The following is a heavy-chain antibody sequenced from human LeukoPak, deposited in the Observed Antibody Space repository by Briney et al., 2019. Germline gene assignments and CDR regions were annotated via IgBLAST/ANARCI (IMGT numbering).Heavy chain of an antibody. CDR2: IYYSGST. Sequence: SETLSLLCTVSGGPISRYHWRWIRQPPGKGLEGIGYIYYSGSTNHNPSLKSRLTISVDTSKHQFSLKLSSVTAADTAVYYCARTHPCTDAFDIWGQGTMVTVSS. J-gene: IGHJ3*02. D-gene: IGHD1-1*01. V-gene: IGHV4-59*01. CDR1: GGPISRYH. CDR3: ARTHPCTDAFDI.